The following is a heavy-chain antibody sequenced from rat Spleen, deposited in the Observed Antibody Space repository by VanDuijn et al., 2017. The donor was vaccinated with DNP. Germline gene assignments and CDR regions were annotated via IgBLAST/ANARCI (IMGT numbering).Heavy chain of an antibody. CDR3: TSRPPPTRGPFDY. V-gene: IGHV5-7*01. D-gene: IGHD1-4*01. CDR1: GFTFRDYN. J-gene: IGHJ2*01. Sequence: EVQLVESGGGLVQPGRSLKLSCAASGFTFRDYNVAWVRQAPKKSLEWVATISSYGNDIYYRDSVRGRFTISRDDAKSTLYLQMDSLRSEDTATYYCTSRPPPTRGPFDYWGQGVMVTVSS. CDR2: ISSYGNDI.